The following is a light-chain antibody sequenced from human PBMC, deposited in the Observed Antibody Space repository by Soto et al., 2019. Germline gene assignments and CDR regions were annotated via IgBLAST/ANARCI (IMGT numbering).Light chain of an antibody. CDR3: QQYGSSPWT. V-gene: IGKV3-20*01. J-gene: IGKJ1*01. Sequence: EIELTKSPGTLSLSPGERATLSCRASQSVSSSYLAWYQQKPGQAPRLLIYGASSRATGIPDRFSGSGSGTDFTLTISRLEPEDFAVYYCQQYGSSPWTFGQGTKVDI. CDR2: GAS. CDR1: QSVSSSY.